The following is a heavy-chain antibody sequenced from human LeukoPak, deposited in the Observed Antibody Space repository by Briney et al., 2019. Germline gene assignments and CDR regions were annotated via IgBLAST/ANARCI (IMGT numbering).Heavy chain of an antibody. V-gene: IGHV4-4*07. J-gene: IGHJ6*03. CDR3: ARMPPVRGVRNFYFYYYVDV. CDR1: GASIDGYY. Sequence: SETLSLTCTVSGASIDGYYWSWIRQPAGQSPEWIGRIHTSGTTNYNPAFKSRVIMSVDTSDKQLSLNVSSVTAADTAVYYCARMPPVRGVRNFYFYYYVDVWGRGTTVTVSS. D-gene: IGHD3-10*01. CDR2: IHTSGTT.